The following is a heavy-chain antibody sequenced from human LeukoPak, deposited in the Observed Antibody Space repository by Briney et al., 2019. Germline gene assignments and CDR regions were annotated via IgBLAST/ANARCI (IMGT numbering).Heavy chain of an antibody. CDR3: ATQRGSYLWGTDFDY. J-gene: IGHJ4*02. Sequence: GASVKVSCKASGYTFTCYYMHWVRQAPGQGLEWMGWINPNSGDTKYAQKFQGRVTMTRDTSISTAYMELSRLRSDDTAVYYCATQRGSYLWGTDFDYWGQGTLVTVSS. CDR1: GYTFTCYY. D-gene: IGHD3-16*01. V-gene: IGHV1-2*02. CDR2: INPNSGDT.